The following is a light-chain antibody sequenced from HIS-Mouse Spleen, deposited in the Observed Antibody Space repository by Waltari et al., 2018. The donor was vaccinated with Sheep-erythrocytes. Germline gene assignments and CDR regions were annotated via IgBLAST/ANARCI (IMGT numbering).Light chain of an antibody. J-gene: IGKJ4*01. V-gene: IGKV4-1*01. Sequence: DIVMTQSPDSLAVSLGERATINCKSSQSVLYSSNNKNYLAWYQQKPGQPPKLLIYWASTRESGVPAGFRGSGSGTDFTLTISSLQAEDVAVYYCQQYYSTLTFGGGTK. CDR3: QQYYSTLT. CDR2: WAS. CDR1: QSVLYSSNNKNY.